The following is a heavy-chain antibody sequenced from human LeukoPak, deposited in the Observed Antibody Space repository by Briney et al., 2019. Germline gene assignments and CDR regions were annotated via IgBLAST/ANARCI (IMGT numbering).Heavy chain of an antibody. CDR2: LSGSGGST. J-gene: IGHJ4*02. CDR3: AKGPATSYYYDSSGYSDY. CDR1: GFTFSSYA. V-gene: IGHV3-23*01. D-gene: IGHD3-22*01. Sequence: PGGSLRLSCAASGFTFSSYAMSWVRQAPGKGLEWVSGLSGSGGSTYYADSVKGRFTISRDNSKNTLYLQMNSLRAEDTAVYYCAKGPATSYYYDSSGYSDYWGQGTLVTVSS.